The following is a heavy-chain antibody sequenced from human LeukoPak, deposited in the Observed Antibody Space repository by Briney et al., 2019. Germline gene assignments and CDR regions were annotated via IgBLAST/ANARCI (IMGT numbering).Heavy chain of an antibody. CDR2: INPSNGST. CDR1: GYSFTDFY. CDR3: ARGPSITMIRGGQWYYYMDV. J-gene: IGHJ6*03. D-gene: IGHD3-10*01. Sequence: ASVKVSCKASGYSFTDFYLHWVRQAPGQGLEWMGWINPSNGSTKYAQKFQGRVTMTRDTSTNTVYMELSSLRSEDTAVYYCARGPSITMIRGGQWYYYMDVWGKGTTVTISS. V-gene: IGHV1-2*02.